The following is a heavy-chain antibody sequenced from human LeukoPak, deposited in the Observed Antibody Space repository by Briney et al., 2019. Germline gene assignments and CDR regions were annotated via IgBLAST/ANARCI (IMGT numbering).Heavy chain of an antibody. J-gene: IGHJ6*02. V-gene: IGHV4-34*01. D-gene: IGHD2-21*02. CDR2: VEHSGST. CDR3: ARSVRSNLSGDDLNYYYYYGMDV. CDR1: GGSFSDYY. Sequence: PSGTLSLTCAVYGGSFSDYYWSWIRQPPGKGLEWIGEVEHSGSTNYNPSLKSRITVSVDTSKNQFSLEMSSVTAADTAVYYCARSVRSNLSGDDLNYYYYYGMDVWGQGTAVTVSS.